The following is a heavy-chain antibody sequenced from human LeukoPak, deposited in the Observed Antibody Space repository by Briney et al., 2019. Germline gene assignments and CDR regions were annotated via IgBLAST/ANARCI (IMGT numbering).Heavy chain of an antibody. D-gene: IGHD2-15*01. Sequence: SETLSLTCAVYGGSFSGYYWSWIRQPPGKGLEWIGEINHSGSTNYNPSLKSRVTISVDTSKNQFSLKLSSVTAADTAVYYCARVLKYCSGGSCYEPFDYWGQGTLVTVSS. CDR3: ARVLKYCSGGSCYEPFDY. V-gene: IGHV4-34*01. CDR1: GGSFSGYY. CDR2: INHSGST. J-gene: IGHJ4*02.